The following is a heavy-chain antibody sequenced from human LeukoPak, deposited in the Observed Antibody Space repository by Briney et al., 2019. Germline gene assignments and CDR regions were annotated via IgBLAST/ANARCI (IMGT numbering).Heavy chain of an antibody. Sequence: GASVKVSCKTSGYTFTGYYIHWVRQAPGQGLEWMGWINPNSGGTNYAQKFQGRVTMTRDTSISTAYMELSRLRSDDTAVYYCARAIAFVDTAMVTFGGFDYWGQGTLVTVSS. V-gene: IGHV1-2*02. CDR3: ARAIAFVDTAMVTFGGFDY. CDR1: GYTFTGYY. J-gene: IGHJ4*02. D-gene: IGHD5-18*01. CDR2: INPNSGGT.